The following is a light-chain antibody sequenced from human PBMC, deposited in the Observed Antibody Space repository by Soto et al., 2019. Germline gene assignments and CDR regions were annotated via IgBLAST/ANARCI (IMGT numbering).Light chain of an antibody. CDR3: SSYAGSNNYV. J-gene: IGLJ1*01. CDR2: DVT. V-gene: IGLV2-14*03. CDR1: SRDIGGYNY. Sequence: HSALTQPASVSGSPGQSITISCTGTSRDIGGYNYVSWYKQHPGEPPKLLIYDVTNRPSGISNRFSGSKSGNTASLTISGLQTDDEADYYCSSYAGSNNYVFGTGTKVTVL.